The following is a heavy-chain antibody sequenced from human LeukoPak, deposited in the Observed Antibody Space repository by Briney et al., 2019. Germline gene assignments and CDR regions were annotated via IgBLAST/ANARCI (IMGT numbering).Heavy chain of an antibody. CDR1: GFTFSSYS. V-gene: IGHV3-21*01. J-gene: IGHJ4*02. Sequence: GGSLRLSCAASGFTFSSYSMNWVRQAPGKGLEGVSSISSSSSYIYFADSVKGRFTICRDNAKNSLYLQMNSLRAEDPAVYYCARSNHYYDSSGYFRWGQGTLVTVSS. D-gene: IGHD3-22*01. CDR2: ISSSSSYI. CDR3: ARSNHYYDSSGYFR.